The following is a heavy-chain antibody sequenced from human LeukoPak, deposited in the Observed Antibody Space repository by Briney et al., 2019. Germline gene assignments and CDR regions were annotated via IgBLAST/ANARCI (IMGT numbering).Heavy chain of an antibody. CDR1: GGTFSSYA. CDR3: ARDRAPQWLNQNEFDP. J-gene: IGHJ5*02. D-gene: IGHD1-14*01. V-gene: IGHV1-69*01. Sequence: SVKVSCKASGGTFSSYAISWVRQAPGQGLEWMGGIIPIFATANYAQKFQGRVTITADESTSTAYMELSSLRSEDTAVYYCARDRAPQWLNQNEFDPWGQGTLVTVSS. CDR2: IIPIFATA.